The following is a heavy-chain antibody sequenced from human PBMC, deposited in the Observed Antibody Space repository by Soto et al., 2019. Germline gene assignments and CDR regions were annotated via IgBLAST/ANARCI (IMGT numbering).Heavy chain of an antibody. D-gene: IGHD3-10*01. J-gene: IGHJ4*02. V-gene: IGHV3-30-3*01. CDR2: ISYDGNDE. CDR1: GFTFSDYP. Sequence: LRLSCVASGFTFSDYPLHWVRRAPGRGLEWVAVISYDGNDESYSDSVKGRFTISRDNSKTTVYLQMNSLRADDMAVYHCARDMRHDYASGPLDYLGKGTLVTVST. CDR3: ARDMRHDYASGPLDY.